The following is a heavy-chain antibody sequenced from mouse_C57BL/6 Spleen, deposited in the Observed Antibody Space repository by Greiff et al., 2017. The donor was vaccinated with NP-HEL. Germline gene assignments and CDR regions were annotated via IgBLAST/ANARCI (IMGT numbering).Heavy chain of an antibody. J-gene: IGHJ1*03. Sequence: DVKLVESGGGLVQPGGSLKLSCAASGFTFSDYYMYWVRQTPEKRLEWVAYISNGGGSTYYPDTVKGRFTISRDNAKNTLYLQMSRLKSEDTAMYYCARHGAGRGYFDVWGTGTTVTVSS. CDR1: GFTFSDYY. CDR2: ISNGGGST. D-gene: IGHD4-1*01. V-gene: IGHV5-12*01. CDR3: ARHGAGRGYFDV.